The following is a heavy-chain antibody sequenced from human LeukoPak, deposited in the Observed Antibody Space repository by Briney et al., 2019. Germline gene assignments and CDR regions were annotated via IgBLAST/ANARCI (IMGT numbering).Heavy chain of an antibody. V-gene: IGHV3-23*01. CDR1: GFTFSSYA. CDR3: AKKDSGYDWRYFDY. CDR2: ISGSGGST. D-gene: IGHD5-12*01. Sequence: GGSPRLSCAASGFTFSSYAMSWVRQAPGKGLERVSAISGSGGSTYYADSVKGRFTISRDNSKNTLYLQMNSLRAEDTAVYYCAKKDSGYDWRYFDYWGQGTLVTVSS. J-gene: IGHJ4*02.